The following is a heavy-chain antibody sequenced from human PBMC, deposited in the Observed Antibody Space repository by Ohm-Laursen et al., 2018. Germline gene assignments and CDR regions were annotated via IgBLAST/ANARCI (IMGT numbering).Heavy chain of an antibody. CDR2: IVVNSDVT. Sequence: GSLRLSCAASGVTLSRHSMNWVRQAPGKGLEWVSSIVVNSDVTYYGDSVKGRFTIARDDAQNSLHLQMDSLRAEDTAVYYCARAGASNYGMDVWGQGTTVTVSS. CDR1: GVTLSRHS. CDR3: ARAGASNYGMDV. J-gene: IGHJ6*02. V-gene: IGHV3-21*01. D-gene: IGHD4-11*01.